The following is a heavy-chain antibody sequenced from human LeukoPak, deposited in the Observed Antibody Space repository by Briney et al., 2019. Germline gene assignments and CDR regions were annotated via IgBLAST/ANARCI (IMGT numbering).Heavy chain of an antibody. CDR1: GDSVSSTGYY. V-gene: IGHV4-39*07. J-gene: IGHJ4*02. D-gene: IGHD6-19*01. CDR2: INHSGST. Sequence: SETLSLTFTVSGDSVSSTGYYWGWLRQPPGKGLEWIGEINHSGSTNYNPSLKSRVTISVDTSKNQFSLKLSSVTAADTAVYYCAREAYSSGSYWGQGTLVTVSS. CDR3: AREAYSSGSY.